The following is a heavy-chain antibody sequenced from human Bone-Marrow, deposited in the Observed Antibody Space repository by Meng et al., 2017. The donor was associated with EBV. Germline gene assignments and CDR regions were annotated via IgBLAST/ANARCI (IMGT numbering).Heavy chain of an antibody. CDR2: IYYSGST. CDR3: ARDNVDTAMVPH. CDR1: GGSVSSGSYY. V-gene: IGHV4-61*01. D-gene: IGHD5-18*01. J-gene: IGHJ4*02. Sequence: QGRLQESGPGLVKPSETLSLTCTVSGGSVSSGSYYWSWIRQPPGKGLEWIGYIYYSGSTNYNPSLKSRVTISVDTSKNQFSLKLSSVTAADTAVYYCARDNVDTAMVPHWGQGTLVTVSS.